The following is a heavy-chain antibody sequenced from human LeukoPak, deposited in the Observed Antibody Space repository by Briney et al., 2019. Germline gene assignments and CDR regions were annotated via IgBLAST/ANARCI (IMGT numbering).Heavy chain of an antibody. CDR2: IIPIFGTA. Sequence: SVKVSCKASGGTFSSYAISWVRQAPGQGLEWMGRIIPIFGTANYAQKFQGRVTITADKSTSTAYMELSSLRSEDTAVYYCARGGLYGSGRDYWGQGTLVTVSS. V-gene: IGHV1-69*06. CDR3: ARGGLYGSGRDY. D-gene: IGHD3-10*01. CDR1: GGTFSSYA. J-gene: IGHJ4*02.